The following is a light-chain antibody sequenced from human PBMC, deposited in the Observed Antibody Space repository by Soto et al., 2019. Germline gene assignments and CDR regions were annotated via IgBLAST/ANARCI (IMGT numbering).Light chain of an antibody. CDR1: SSDVGGYNY. Sequence: QSVLTQPPSASGSPGQSVTISCTGTSSDVGGYNYVSWYQQHPGKAPKLMIYEVTKRPSGVPDRFSGSKSGNTASLTVSGLQAEDEADYFCCSHAGVNTYVFGTGTKV. V-gene: IGLV2-8*01. CDR3: CSHAGVNTYV. CDR2: EVT. J-gene: IGLJ1*01.